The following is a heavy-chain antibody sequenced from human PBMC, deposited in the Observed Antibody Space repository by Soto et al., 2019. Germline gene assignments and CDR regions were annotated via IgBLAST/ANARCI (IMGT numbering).Heavy chain of an antibody. V-gene: IGHV1-69*13. CDR3: AYPIAVADYYYYVMYV. CDR2: IIPIFGTA. J-gene: IGHJ6*02. Sequence: SVKVSCKASGGTFSSYAISWVRQAPGQGLEWMGGIIPIFGTANYAQKFQGRVTITADESTSTAYMELSSLRSEDTAVYYRAYPIAVADYYYYVMYVCGQGTTVTVSS. D-gene: IGHD6-19*01. CDR1: GGTFSSYA.